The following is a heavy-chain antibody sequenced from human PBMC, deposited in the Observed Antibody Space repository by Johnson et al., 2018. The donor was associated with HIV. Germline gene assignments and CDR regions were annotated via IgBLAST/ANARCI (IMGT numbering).Heavy chain of an antibody. Sequence: VQLVESGGGLIQPGGSLRLSCAASGFTVRSNYMSWVRQAPGKGLEWVSHIDYDGSSRTYADSVKGRFSISSDNAKNTLYLQMNSLSTEDTAVYYCARDAKYNYDSSGYYYEHDAVDIWGQGTMVTVSS. D-gene: IGHD3-22*01. CDR2: IDYDGSSR. CDR1: GFTVRSNY. J-gene: IGHJ3*02. V-gene: IGHV3-53*01. CDR3: ARDAKYNYDSSGYYYEHDAVDI.